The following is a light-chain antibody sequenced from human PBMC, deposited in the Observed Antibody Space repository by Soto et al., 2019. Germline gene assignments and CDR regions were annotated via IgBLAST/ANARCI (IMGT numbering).Light chain of an antibody. V-gene: IGLV1-40*01. J-gene: IGLJ1*01. CDR3: QSYDSSLSGYV. CDR1: SSKNGAGYD. CDR2: GNS. Sequence: QAVLTQPPSVSGAPGQRVTLPCTGSSSKNGAGYDVHWYQQLPGTAPKVLIYGNSNRPSGVPDRFSGSKSGTSASLAITGLQAEDEADYYCQSYDSSLSGYVFGTGTKVTVL.